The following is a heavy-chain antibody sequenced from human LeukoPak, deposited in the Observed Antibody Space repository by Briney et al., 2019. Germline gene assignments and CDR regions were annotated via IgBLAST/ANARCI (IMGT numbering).Heavy chain of an antibody. J-gene: IGHJ4*02. CDR3: ARTDSSGYYYVADY. Sequence: GGSLRLSCTTSGFTFGDNAMSWVRQAPGKGLEWVSYISSSGSTIYYADSVKGRFTISRDNAKNSLYLQMNSLRAEDTAVYYCARTDSSGYYYVADYWGQGTLVTVSS. D-gene: IGHD3-22*01. CDR1: GFTFGDNA. CDR2: ISSSGSTI. V-gene: IGHV3-48*03.